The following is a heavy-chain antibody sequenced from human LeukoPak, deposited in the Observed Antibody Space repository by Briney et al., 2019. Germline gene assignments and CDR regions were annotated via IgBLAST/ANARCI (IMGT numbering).Heavy chain of an antibody. D-gene: IGHD4-11*01. CDR3: TTDPGNYVIF. Sequence: PGGSLRLSCAASGLTFTNAWMSWVRQAPGKGLEWVGRIKSKTDGGTVDYAPSVKGRFTISRDDSRNTLSLEMNFLKTEDTAVYYCTTDPGNYVIFWGQGTRVRVPS. CDR2: IKSKTDGGTV. CDR1: GLTFTNAW. J-gene: IGHJ4*02. V-gene: IGHV3-15*01.